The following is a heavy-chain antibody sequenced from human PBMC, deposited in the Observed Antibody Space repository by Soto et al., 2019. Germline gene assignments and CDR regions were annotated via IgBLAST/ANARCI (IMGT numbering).Heavy chain of an antibody. Sequence: PSAPLSITGTVAGGSISVGGYDWGWIRQPPGKGLEWLATIYYSGTTYYNPSLKSRLSISLDTSRNLFSLDLTSVTAADTAFYYCARLAYSDYGTWGQGTLVTVSS. CDR2: IYYSGTT. D-gene: IGHD3-16*01. V-gene: IGHV4-39*01. CDR3: ARLAYSDYGT. J-gene: IGHJ4*02. CDR1: GGSISVGGYD.